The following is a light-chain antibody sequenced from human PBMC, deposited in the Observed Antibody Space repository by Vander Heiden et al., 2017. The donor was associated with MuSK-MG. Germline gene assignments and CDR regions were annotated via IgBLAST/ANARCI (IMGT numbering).Light chain of an antibody. V-gene: IGKV1-12*01. J-gene: IGKJ4*01. CDR3: RQAYSFPLT. CDR1: QNINRW. CDR2: DAS. Sequence: DILMTQSPSSVSASVGDRVTITCRASQNINRWLAWYQQNPGKAPKLLIYDASTLQSGVPSTFTPTASVTDFSLTISSLQPEDFATYFCRQAYSFPLTVGGGTRVEIK.